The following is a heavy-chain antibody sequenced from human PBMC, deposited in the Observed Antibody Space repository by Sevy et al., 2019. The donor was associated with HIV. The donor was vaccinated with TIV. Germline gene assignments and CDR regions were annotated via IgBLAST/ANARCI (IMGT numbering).Heavy chain of an antibody. J-gene: IGHJ4*01. V-gene: IGHV3-66*01. Sequence: GGSLRLSCAASGFTVNSNYMTWVRQAPGKGLEGVSVIHSDDTTYHADSVKDRFTISRDNFKNTLYLHMNSLRAEDTAVYYCARDLEFYDYGDYGPAFMPDFWGHGTLVTVSS. CDR1: GFTVNSNY. CDR3: ARDLEFYDYGDYGPAFMPDF. CDR2: IHSDDTT. D-gene: IGHD4-17*01.